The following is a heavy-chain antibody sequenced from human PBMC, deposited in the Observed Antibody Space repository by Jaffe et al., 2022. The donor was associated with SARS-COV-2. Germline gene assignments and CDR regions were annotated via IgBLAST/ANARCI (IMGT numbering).Heavy chain of an antibody. CDR2: ISGSGGST. CDR3: AKGPLDYGDPTWDDAFDI. CDR1: GFTFSSYA. D-gene: IGHD4-17*01. V-gene: IGHV3-23*01. J-gene: IGHJ3*02. Sequence: EVQLLESGGGLVQPGGSLRLSCAASGFTFSSYAMSWVRQAPGKGLEWVSAISGSGGSTYYADSVKGRFTISRDNSKNTLYLQMNSLRAEDTAVYYCAKGPLDYGDPTWDDAFDIWGQGTMVTVSS.